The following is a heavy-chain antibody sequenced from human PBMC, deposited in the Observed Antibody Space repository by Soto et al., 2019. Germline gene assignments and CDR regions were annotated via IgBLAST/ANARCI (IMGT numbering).Heavy chain of an antibody. CDR3: ERIEEVVVAATF. CDR2: INPNSGGT. Sequence: ASVEVTWKASGYSLKGCYRHWVRQENGQGLEWMGWINPNSGGTNYAQKFQGRVTMTRDTSISTAYMELSRLRSDDTAVYYCERIEEVVVAATFWGQGTPVPVSS. J-gene: IGHJ4*02. CDR1: GYSLKGCY. D-gene: IGHD2-15*01. V-gene: IGHV1-2*02.